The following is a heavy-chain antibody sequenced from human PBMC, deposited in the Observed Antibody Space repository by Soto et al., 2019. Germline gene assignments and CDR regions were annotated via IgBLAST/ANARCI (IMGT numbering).Heavy chain of an antibody. CDR3: TRESAGAFDY. J-gene: IGHJ4*02. D-gene: IGHD1-26*01. CDR2: MYSGGAA. CDR1: GFTVSTYY. V-gene: IGHV3-66*01. Sequence: PGGSLRLSCVASGFTVSTYYMNWVRQAPGKGLEWVSIMYSGGAAYYAHSVRDRFTISRDSSKNTLFLQMSSLRAEDTAVYYCTRESAGAFDYWGEGTLVTVSS.